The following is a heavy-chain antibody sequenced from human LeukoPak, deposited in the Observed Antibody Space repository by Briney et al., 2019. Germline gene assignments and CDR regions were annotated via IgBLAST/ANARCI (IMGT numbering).Heavy chain of an antibody. CDR1: GGFFSGYY. CDR3: TSTRLIIIHRRVITRYFDY. Sequence: PSETLSLTRGVYGGFFSGYYWSWIRQPPGKGLEWIGEINHSGSTNYNPSLKSRVTISVDTSKNQFTLKLRSVTAANTAAYYRTSTRLIIIHRRVITRYFDYWGQGTLVTVSS. J-gene: IGHJ4*02. V-gene: IGHV4-34*01. D-gene: IGHD3-16*01. CDR2: INHSGST.